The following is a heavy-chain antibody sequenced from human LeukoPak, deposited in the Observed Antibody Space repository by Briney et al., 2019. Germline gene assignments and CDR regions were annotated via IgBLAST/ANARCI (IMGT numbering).Heavy chain of an antibody. D-gene: IGHD2-21*02. V-gene: IGHV3-23*01. J-gene: IGHJ1*01. CDR3: ARGYCGGDCYGD. CDR1: GFPFSSYA. Sequence: GGSLRLSCAVSGFPFSSYAMSWVRQAPGKGLEWLSSISDSDDSTYYADSVKGRFTISRDNTKSSLYLQMNSLRVEDMAVYYCARGYCGGDCYGDWGQGTLVTVSS. CDR2: ISDSDDST.